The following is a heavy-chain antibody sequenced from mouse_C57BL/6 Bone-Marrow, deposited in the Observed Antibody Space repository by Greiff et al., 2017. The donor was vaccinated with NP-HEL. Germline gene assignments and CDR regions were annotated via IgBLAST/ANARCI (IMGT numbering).Heavy chain of an antibody. CDR2: IHPSDSDT. V-gene: IGHV1-74*01. D-gene: IGHD1-1*01. CDR1: GYTFTSYW. CDR3: AINEIRVVAYYFDY. Sequence: QVQLQQPGAELVKPGASVKVSCKASGYTFTSYWMHWVKQRPGQGLEWIGRIHPSDSDTNYNQKFKGKATLTVDKSSSTAYMQLSSLTCEDSAVYYCAINEIRVVAYYFDYWGQGTTLTVSS. J-gene: IGHJ2*01.